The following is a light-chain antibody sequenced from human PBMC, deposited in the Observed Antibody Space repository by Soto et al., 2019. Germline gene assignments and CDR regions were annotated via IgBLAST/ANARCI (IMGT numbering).Light chain of an antibody. CDR2: AAS. J-gene: IGKJ4*01. CDR3: QQYRNWPPLT. V-gene: IGKV3-15*01. CDR1: QSGGSA. Sequence: EIVMTQSPATLSVSPGETATLSCRASQSGGSAVAWYQHKPGQAPRLLIVAASIRAPGVPGRFSGGGSGTEFTFTISSLQSEDFAVYYCQQYRNWPPLTFGGGTTVEIK.